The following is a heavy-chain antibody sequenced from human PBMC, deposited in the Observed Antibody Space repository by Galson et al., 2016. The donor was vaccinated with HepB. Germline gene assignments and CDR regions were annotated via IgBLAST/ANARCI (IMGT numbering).Heavy chain of an antibody. CDR3: ARQGNLRAFELDS. Sequence: SVKVSCKASGYTFSFNDFHIYWVRQAPRQGLEWMAWINPNSGGTNYAHKLQGRLTVTRDTSINTSYMELTNLTADDTAVYYCARQGNLRAFELDSWGQGTLVTVSS. CDR1: GYTFSFNDFH. J-gene: IGHJ5*01. D-gene: IGHD3-10*01. V-gene: IGHV1-2*02. CDR2: INPNSGGT.